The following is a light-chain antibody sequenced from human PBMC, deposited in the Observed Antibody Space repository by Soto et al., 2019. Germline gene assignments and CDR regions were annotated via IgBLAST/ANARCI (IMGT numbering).Light chain of an antibody. CDR1: QSVRSNY. CDR3: QQYGGSPYT. CDR2: GAS. Sequence: EIVLTQSPGTLSLSPGERATLSCRASQSVRSNYLAWYQQKPGQAPRLLIYGASSRATGIPDRFSGTGSGTDFTLTISRLEREDFAVYYCQQYGGSPYTFGQWTKLEIK. J-gene: IGKJ2*01. V-gene: IGKV3-20*01.